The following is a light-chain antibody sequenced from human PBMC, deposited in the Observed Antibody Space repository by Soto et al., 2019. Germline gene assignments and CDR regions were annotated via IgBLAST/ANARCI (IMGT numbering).Light chain of an antibody. J-gene: IGKJ3*01. CDR2: GAS. V-gene: IGKV1-27*01. Sequence: DDQMTQSPSSLSASVGDRVTITCRASQGISIYLAWYQQQPGKVPKLLIHGASTLESGVPSRFSGSGSGTDFTLTISSLQTEDVANYYCQKYNSAPYTFGPGTKVDIK. CDR1: QGISIY. CDR3: QKYNSAPYT.